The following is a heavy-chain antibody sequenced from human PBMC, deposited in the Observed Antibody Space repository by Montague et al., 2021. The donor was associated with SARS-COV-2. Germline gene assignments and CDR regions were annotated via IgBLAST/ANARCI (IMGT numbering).Heavy chain of an antibody. V-gene: IGHV1-18*01. CDR2: ISAYNGDI. D-gene: IGHD3-10*01. Sequence: SVKVSCKASDYTFSNYGITWVRQAPGQGLEWLGWISAYNGDINYAQNLQGRVTVTTATSAMTAYMELRSLRFDDTAMYYCARGSYKIGGFDSWGQGKMVTVSS. CDR3: ARGSYKIGGFDS. CDR1: DYTFSNYG. J-gene: IGHJ3*01.